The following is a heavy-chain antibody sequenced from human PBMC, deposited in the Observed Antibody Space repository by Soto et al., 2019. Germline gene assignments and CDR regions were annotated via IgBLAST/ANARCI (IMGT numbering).Heavy chain of an antibody. D-gene: IGHD3-16*01. CDR2: IKSKSDGATT. V-gene: IGHV3-15*01. J-gene: IGHJ1*01. Sequence: SGGSLRLSCVASGFTFSYVWMSWVRQAPGKGPEWVGQIKSKSDGATTDYAAPVKGRFTISRDDSKNTLYLQMNSLKTEDTAVYHCTTTPWGVWGAQGTLVTVSS. CDR1: GFTFSYVW. CDR3: TTTPWGVW.